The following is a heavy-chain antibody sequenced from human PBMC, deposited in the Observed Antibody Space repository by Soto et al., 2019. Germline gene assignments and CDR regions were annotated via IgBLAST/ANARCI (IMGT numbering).Heavy chain of an antibody. CDR1: GGSISSSSYY. CDR2: IYYSGST. CDR3: ATLWFGELEAYYYGMDV. V-gene: IGHV4-39*01. J-gene: IGHJ6*02. Sequence: KTSETLSLTCTVSGGSISSSSYYWGWIRQPPGKGLEWIGSIYYSGSTYYNPSLKSRVTISVDTSKNQFSLKLSSVTAADTAVYYCATLWFGELEAYYYGMDVWGQGTTVTVSS. D-gene: IGHD3-10*01.